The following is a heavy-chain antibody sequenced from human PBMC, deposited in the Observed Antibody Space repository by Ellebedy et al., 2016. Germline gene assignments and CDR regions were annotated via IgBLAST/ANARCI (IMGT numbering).Heavy chain of an antibody. CDR1: GGTFSSYA. Sequence: SVKVSCXASGGTFSSYAISWVRQAPGQGLEWMGGIIPIFGTANYAQKFQGRVTITADESTSTAYMELSSLRSEDTAVYYCARAIPDYGGNLRGSPYFDYWGQGTLVTVSS. D-gene: IGHD4-23*01. CDR3: ARAIPDYGGNLRGSPYFDY. V-gene: IGHV1-69*13. J-gene: IGHJ4*02. CDR2: IIPIFGTA.